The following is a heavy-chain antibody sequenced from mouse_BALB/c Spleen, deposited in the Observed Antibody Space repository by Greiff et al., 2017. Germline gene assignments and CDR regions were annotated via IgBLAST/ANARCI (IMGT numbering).Heavy chain of an antibody. D-gene: IGHD2-3*01. Sequence: EVQLQESGPGLVKPSQSLSLTCTVTGYSITSDYAWNWIRQFPGNKLEWMGYISYSGSTSYNPSLKSRISITRDTSKNQFFLQLNSVTTEDTATYYCANRANPDGYPYWYFDVWGAGTTVTVSS. V-gene: IGHV3-2*02. CDR3: ANRANPDGYPYWYFDV. CDR1: GYSITSDYA. J-gene: IGHJ1*01. CDR2: ISYSGST.